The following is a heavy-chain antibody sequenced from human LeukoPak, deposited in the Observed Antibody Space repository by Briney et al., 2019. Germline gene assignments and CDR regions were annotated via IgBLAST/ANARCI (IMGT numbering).Heavy chain of an antibody. CDR3: AREDNQDYTNWFDP. CDR2: ISSSSSTI. J-gene: IGHJ5*02. V-gene: IGHV3-48*02. D-gene: IGHD4-11*01. CDR1: GFTFSSYS. Sequence: QPGGSLRLSCAASGFTFSSYSMNWVRQAPGKGLEWVSYISSSSSTIYYADSVKGRFTISRDNAKNSLYLQMNSLRDEDTAVYYCAREDNQDYTNWFDPWGQGTLVTVSS.